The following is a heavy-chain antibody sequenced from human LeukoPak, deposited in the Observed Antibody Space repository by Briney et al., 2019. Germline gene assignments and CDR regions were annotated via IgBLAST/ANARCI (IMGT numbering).Heavy chain of an antibody. CDR1: GFTFSSYG. Sequence: GGSLRLSCAASGFTFSSYGMSWVRQAPGKGLEWVSDISGSGDSTNYADSVKGRFTISRDNSKNTLYLQMSSLRAEDTAVYYCAELGITMIGGVWGKGTTVTVSS. D-gene: IGHD3-10*02. CDR3: AELGITMIGGV. V-gene: IGHV3-23*01. J-gene: IGHJ6*04. CDR2: ISGSGDST.